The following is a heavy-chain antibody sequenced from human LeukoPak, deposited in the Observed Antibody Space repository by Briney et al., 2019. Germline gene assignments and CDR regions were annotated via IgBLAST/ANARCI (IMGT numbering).Heavy chain of an antibody. D-gene: IGHD3-16*01. CDR2: ISTKNGNT. CDR1: GYTFTTYG. Sequence: ASVKVSCKASGYTFTTYGITWIRQAPGQGLEWMGWISTKNGNTNYAQKIQGRVTLTTDTSTSTAYMELRSLRSDDTAVCYCARALLGGHAFDIWGQGTMVTVSS. J-gene: IGHJ3*02. CDR3: ARALLGGHAFDI. V-gene: IGHV1-18*01.